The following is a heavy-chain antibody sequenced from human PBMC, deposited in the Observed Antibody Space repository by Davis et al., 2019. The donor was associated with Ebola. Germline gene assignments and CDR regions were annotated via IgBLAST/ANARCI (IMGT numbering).Heavy chain of an antibody. CDR3: ARGKGIAARLYYFDY. Sequence: GESLKISCAASGFTFSSYAMSWVRQAPGKGLEWVSAISGSGGSTYYADSVKGRFTISRDNAKNSLYLQMNSLRAEDTAVYYCARGKGIAARLYYFDYWGQGTLVTVSS. CDR2: ISGSGGST. V-gene: IGHV3-23*01. J-gene: IGHJ4*02. D-gene: IGHD6-6*01. CDR1: GFTFSSYA.